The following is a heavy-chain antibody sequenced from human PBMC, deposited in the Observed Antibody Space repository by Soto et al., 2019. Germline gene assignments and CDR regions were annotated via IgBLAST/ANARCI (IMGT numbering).Heavy chain of an antibody. J-gene: IGHJ5*02. Sequence: QLQLQESGPGLVKPLETLSLICTVSGGSISSSSYYWGWIRQPPGKGLAWIGRTDYSGSTYYNPSLKSRDTISINTSKNHMAMVLTSVNASDTAVYYCARHSGPYASSWVDAWGQGTLVTVCS. CDR2: TDYSGST. CDR3: ARHSGPYASSWVDA. D-gene: IGHD2-2*01. V-gene: IGHV4-39*01. CDR1: GGSISSSSYY.